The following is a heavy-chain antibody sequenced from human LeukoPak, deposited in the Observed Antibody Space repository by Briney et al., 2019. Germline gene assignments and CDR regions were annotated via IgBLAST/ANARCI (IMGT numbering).Heavy chain of an antibody. CDR1: GVTFSNYX. D-gene: IGHD3-16*01. J-gene: IGHJ1*01. CDR2: INADGSIT. CDR3: ARDYGWGTAXXX. Sequence: LSCXXSGVTFSNYXXHWVRQAPGKGLVWVSRINADGSITTYADSVRGGFTISRDNDKNTLYMQMNSLTAADTAVYYCARDYGWGTAXXXXG. V-gene: IGHV3-74*01.